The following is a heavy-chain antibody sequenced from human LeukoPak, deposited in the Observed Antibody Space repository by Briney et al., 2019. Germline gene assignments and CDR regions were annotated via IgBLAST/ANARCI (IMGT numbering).Heavy chain of an antibody. J-gene: IGHJ4*02. CDR3: ARDGRYSGSLSFDY. CDR2: INHSGST. Sequence: SETLSLTCAVYGGSFSGYYWSWIRQPPGKGLEWIGEINHSGSTNYNPSLKSRVTISVDTSKNQFSLKLSSVTAADTAVYYCARDGRYSGSLSFDYWGQGTLVTVSS. CDR1: GGSFSGYY. D-gene: IGHD1-26*01. V-gene: IGHV4-34*01.